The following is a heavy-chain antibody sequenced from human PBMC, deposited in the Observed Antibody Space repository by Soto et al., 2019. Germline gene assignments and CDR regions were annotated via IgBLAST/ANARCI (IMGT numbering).Heavy chain of an antibody. CDR2: ISGSGD. D-gene: IGHD2-15*01. Sequence: GGSLRLSCAASGVTFSSYAVSWVRQAPGKGLEWVSTISGSGDSADSVKGRFTISRDNSKNTLYLQMNSLRAEDTAVYYCARVLSAAGLDYWGQGTLVTVSS. CDR1: GVTFSSYA. V-gene: IGHV3-23*01. CDR3: ARVLSAAGLDY. J-gene: IGHJ4*02.